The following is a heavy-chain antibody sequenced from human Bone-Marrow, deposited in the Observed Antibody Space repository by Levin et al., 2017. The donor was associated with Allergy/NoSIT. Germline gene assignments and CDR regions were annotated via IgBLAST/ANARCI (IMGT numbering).Heavy chain of an antibody. J-gene: IGHJ4*02. CDR3: AREHGY. CDR1: GFKFSVFA. V-gene: IGHV3-48*01. Sequence: SCAASGFKFSVFAMNWVRQAPGKGLEWLSSISSGSDIIYYADSVKGRFTISRDNSRDSVFLQMDGLRAEDTAVYYCAREHGYWGQGIRVAVSS. CDR2: ISSGSDII.